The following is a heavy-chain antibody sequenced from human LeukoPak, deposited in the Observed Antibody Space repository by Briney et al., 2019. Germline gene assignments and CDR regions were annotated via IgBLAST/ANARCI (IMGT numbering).Heavy chain of an antibody. CDR2: IRYDGSNK. CDR1: GLTFSSYG. J-gene: IGHJ4*02. V-gene: IGHV3-30*02. CDR3: AKDSAIEVARKVFDY. Sequence: GGSLRLSCAASGLTFSSYGMHWVRQAPGKGLEWVALIRYDGSNKYYTDSVKGRFTISRDNSKNTLYPQMNSLRAEDTAVYYCAKDSAIEVARKVFDYWGQGTLVTVSS. D-gene: IGHD6-19*01.